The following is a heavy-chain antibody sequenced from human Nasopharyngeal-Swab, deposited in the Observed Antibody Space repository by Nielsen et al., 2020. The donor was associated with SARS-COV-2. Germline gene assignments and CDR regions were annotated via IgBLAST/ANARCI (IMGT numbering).Heavy chain of an antibody. CDR3: TTAIAPAFDI. V-gene: IGHV3-15*01. CDR2: IKSKTDGGTT. Sequence: GKSLKISCAASGFTFSNAWMSWVRQAPGKGLEWVGRIKSKTDGGTTDYAAPVKGRFTISRDDSKNTLYLQMNSLKTEDTAVYYCTTAIAPAFDIWGQGTMVTVSS. D-gene: IGHD6-13*01. J-gene: IGHJ3*02. CDR1: GFTFSNAW.